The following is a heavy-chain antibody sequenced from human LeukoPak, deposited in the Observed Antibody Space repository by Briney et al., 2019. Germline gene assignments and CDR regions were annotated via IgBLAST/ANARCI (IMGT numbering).Heavy chain of an antibody. Sequence: ASVKVSCKASGYTFTSYAMHWVRQAPGQRLEWMGWINAGNGNTKYPQKFQGRVTITRDTSASTAYMELSSLRSEDTAVYYCARGNYYGSGPWFDPWGQGTLVTVSS. CDR1: GYTFTSYA. CDR2: INAGNGNT. CDR3: ARGNYYGSGPWFDP. D-gene: IGHD3-10*01. V-gene: IGHV1-3*01. J-gene: IGHJ5*02.